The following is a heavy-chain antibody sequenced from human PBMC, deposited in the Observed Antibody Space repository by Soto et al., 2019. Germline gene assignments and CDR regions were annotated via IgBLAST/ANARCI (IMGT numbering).Heavy chain of an antibody. D-gene: IGHD2-21*02. CDR1: GGSISSGGYY. J-gene: IGHJ6*02. CDR3: ARVCGGDCHYGMDV. Sequence: QVQLQESGPGLVKPSQTLSLTCTVSGGSISSGGYYWIWIRQHPGKGLERIGYIYYSGSTYYNPSLKSRVTISVDTSKNQFSLKLSSVTAADTAVYYCARVCGGDCHYGMDVWGQGTTVTVSS. CDR2: IYYSGST. V-gene: IGHV4-31*03.